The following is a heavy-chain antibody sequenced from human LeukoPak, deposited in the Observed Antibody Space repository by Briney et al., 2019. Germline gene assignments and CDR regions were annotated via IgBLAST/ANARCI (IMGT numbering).Heavy chain of an antibody. V-gene: IGHV3-30*18. J-gene: IGHJ4*02. CDR2: ISYDGSNK. D-gene: IGHD3-3*01. CDR1: GFTFSSYG. CDR3: AKRLEPSVYYDFWSGYYFDY. Sequence: PGGSLRLSCAASGFTFSSYGMHWVRQAPGKGLEWVAVISYDGSNKYYADSVKGRFTISRDNSKNTLYLQMNSLRAEDTAVYYCAKRLEPSVYYDFWSGYYFDYWGQGTLVTVSS.